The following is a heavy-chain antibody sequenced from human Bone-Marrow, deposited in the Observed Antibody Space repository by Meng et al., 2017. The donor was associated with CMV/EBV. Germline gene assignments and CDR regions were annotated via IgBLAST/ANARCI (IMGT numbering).Heavy chain of an antibody. D-gene: IGHD2-21*01. CDR3: AKDGEAYCGGDCYFYAFDI. V-gene: IGHV3-30*04. CDR1: GFTFSSYA. Sequence: GESLKISCAASGFTFSSYAMHWVRQAPGKGLEWVAVISYDGSNKYYAVSVKGRFTISRDNSKNTLYLQMNSLRAEDTAVYYCAKDGEAYCGGDCYFYAFDICGQGTMITVSS. J-gene: IGHJ3*02. CDR2: ISYDGSNK.